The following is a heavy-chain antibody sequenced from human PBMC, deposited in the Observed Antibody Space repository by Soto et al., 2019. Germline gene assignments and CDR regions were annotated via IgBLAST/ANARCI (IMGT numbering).Heavy chain of an antibody. V-gene: IGHV4-34*01. CDR2: INHSGST. D-gene: IGHD6-19*01. CDR3: ARAGRSSGWFGY. J-gene: IGHJ5*01. CDR1: GGSFSGYY. Sequence: PSETLSLTCAVYGGSFSGYYWSWIRQPPGKGLEWIGEINHSGSTNYNPSLKSRVTISVDTSKNQFSLKLSSVTAADTAVYYCARAGRSSGWFGYWGQGXLVTVSS.